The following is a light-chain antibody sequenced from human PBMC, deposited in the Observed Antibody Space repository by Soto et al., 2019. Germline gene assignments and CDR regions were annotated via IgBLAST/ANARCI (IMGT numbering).Light chain of an antibody. V-gene: IGLV2-14*03. J-gene: IGLJ1*01. CDR1: GSDIGGYNY. CDR2: DVW. CDR3: SSYTADMTYV. Sequence: QSALTQPASVSGSPGQSITIYCIGTGSDIGGYNYVSWYQQHPGKAPTLMIYDVWARPLGVSHRFSGSKSGNTASLTISGFQGDDEADYYCSSYTADMTYVFGTGTKVTVL.